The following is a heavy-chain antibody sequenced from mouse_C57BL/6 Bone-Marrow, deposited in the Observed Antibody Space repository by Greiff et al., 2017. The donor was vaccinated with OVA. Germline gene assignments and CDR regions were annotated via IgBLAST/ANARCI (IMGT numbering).Heavy chain of an antibody. D-gene: IGHD1-1*01. CDR1: GYTFTDYY. CDR3: APTITTVVAPYAMDY. Sequence: QVHVKQSGPELVKPGASVKISCKASGYTFTDYYINWVKQRPGQGLEWIGWIFPGSGSTYYNEKFKGKATLTVDKSSSTAYMLLSSLTSEDSAVYFCAPTITTVVAPYAMDYWGQGTSVTVSS. V-gene: IGHV1-75*01. CDR2: IFPGSGST. J-gene: IGHJ4*01.